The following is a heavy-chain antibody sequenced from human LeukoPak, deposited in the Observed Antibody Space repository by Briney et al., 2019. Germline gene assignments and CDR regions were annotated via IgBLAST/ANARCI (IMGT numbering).Heavy chain of an antibody. CDR1: GFTFSSYW. D-gene: IGHD2-8*01. J-gene: IGHJ6*03. CDR2: IKQDGSEK. Sequence: GGSLRLSCVASGFTFSSYWMSWVRQAPGKGLEWVANIKQDGSEKYYVDSVKGRFTISRDNAKNSLYLQMNSLRAEDTAVYYCARLYAIPSYYYYYYMDVWGKGTTVTVSS. V-gene: IGHV3-7*01. CDR3: ARLYAIPSYYYYYYMDV.